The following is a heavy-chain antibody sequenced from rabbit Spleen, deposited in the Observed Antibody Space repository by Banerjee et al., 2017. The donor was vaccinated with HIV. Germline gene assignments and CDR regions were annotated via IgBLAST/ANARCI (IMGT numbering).Heavy chain of an antibody. CDR1: GFSFSSYS. CDR3: AREVLYAGYAAFGYATLHYFDL. V-gene: IGHV1S40*01. J-gene: IGHJ4*01. Sequence: QSLEESGGGLVKPGASLTLTCTASGFSFSSYSMGWVRQAPGKGLEYIGYISGGDSTYYASWAKGRFTISKTSSTTMTLQVTSLTAADTATYFCAREVLYAGYAAFGYATLHYFDLWGQGTLVTVS. CDR2: ISGGDST. D-gene: IGHD6-1*01.